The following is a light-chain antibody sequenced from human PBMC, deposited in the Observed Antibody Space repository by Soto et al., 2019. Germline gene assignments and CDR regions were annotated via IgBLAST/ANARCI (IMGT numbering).Light chain of an antibody. CDR1: SSNIGSNT. Sequence: QSVLTQPPSASGTPGQRVTISCSGSSSNIGSNTVNWYQQLPGTDPKLLIYSNTQRPSGVPDRFSGSKSGTSASLAISGVQPDDEADYYCAAWDDSLNGVVFGGGTKLTVL. CDR2: SNT. V-gene: IGLV1-44*01. CDR3: AAWDDSLNGVV. J-gene: IGLJ2*01.